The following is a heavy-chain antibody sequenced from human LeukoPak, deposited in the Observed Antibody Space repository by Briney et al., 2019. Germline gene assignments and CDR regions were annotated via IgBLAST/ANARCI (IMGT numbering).Heavy chain of an antibody. CDR1: GGSISSYY. CDR2: IYYSGST. CDR3: ARSYGSGSYYTIDY. D-gene: IGHD3-10*01. V-gene: IGHV4-59*01. Sequence: SETLFLTCTVSGGSISSYYWRWIRQPPGKGLEWIGYIYYSGSTNYNPSLKSRVTISVDTSKNQFSLKLSSVTAADTAVYYCARSYGSGSYYTIDYWGQGTLVTVSS. J-gene: IGHJ4*02.